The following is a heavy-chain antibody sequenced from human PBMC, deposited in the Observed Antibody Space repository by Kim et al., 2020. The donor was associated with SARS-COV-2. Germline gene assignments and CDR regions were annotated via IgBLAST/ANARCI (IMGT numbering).Heavy chain of an antibody. V-gene: IGHV3-23*01. CDR2: ISGSGGST. Sequence: GGSLRLSCAASGFTFSSYAMSWVRQAPGKGLEWVSAISGSGGSTYYADSVKGRFTISRDNSKNTLYLQMNSLRAEDTAVYYCAKDRGIVLVVYAPSFDYWGQGTLVTVSS. J-gene: IGHJ4*02. CDR3: AKDRGIVLVVYAPSFDY. CDR1: GFTFSSYA. D-gene: IGHD2-8*02.